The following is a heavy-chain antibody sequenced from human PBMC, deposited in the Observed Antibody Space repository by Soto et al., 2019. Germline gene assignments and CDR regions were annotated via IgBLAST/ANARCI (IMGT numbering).Heavy chain of an antibody. D-gene: IGHD6-19*01. CDR1: GYTFTGYA. Sequence: GASVKVSCKASGYTFTGYAMHCVRQAPGQRLEWMGWINAGNGNTKYSQKFQGRVTITRDTSAGAAYMELSSLSSEDTAVYYCARAVAVPADFDYWGQGTLVTV. V-gene: IGHV1-3*01. CDR3: ARAVAVPADFDY. J-gene: IGHJ4*02. CDR2: INAGNGNT.